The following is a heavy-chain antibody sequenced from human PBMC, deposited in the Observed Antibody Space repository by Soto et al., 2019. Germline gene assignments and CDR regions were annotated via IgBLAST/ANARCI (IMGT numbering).Heavy chain of an antibody. CDR2: IYYTGSA. CDR3: ARDDMGSGWFNDY. CDR1: GGSISSGDYY. V-gene: IGHV4-30-4*01. Sequence: SETLSLTCTVSGGSISSGDYYWSWIRQPPGKGLEWIGYIYYTGSAYYNPSLKSRIIISVDTSKNQFSLQLSSVTAEDTAVYYCARDDMGSGWFNDYWGQGTLVTVSS. D-gene: IGHD6-19*01. J-gene: IGHJ4*02.